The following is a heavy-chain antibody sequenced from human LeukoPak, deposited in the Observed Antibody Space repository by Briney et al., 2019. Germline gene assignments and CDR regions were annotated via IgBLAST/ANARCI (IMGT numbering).Heavy chain of an antibody. D-gene: IGHD3-10*01. J-gene: IGHJ4*02. Sequence: SETLSLTCAVYGGSFSGYYWSWIRQSPGKGLEWIGEINHSGSTNYNPSLKSRVTISVDTSKNQFSLKLSSVTAADTAVYYCARGLFDYGSGSYRRPFDYWGQGTLVAVSS. V-gene: IGHV4-34*01. CDR1: GGSFSGYY. CDR3: ARGLFDYGSGSYRRPFDY. CDR2: INHSGST.